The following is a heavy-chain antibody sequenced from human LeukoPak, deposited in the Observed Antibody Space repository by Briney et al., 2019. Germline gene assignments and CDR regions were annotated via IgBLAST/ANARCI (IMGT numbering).Heavy chain of an antibody. D-gene: IGHD6-19*01. J-gene: IGHJ4*02. V-gene: IGHV3-43*01. Sequence: GGSLRLSCAASGFTFDDYTMHWVRQAPGKGLEWVSLISWDGGSTYYADSVKGRFTISRDNSKNSLYLQMNSLRTEDTALYYCAKDLSISGWYGVDYWGQGTLVTVSS. CDR1: GFTFDDYT. CDR2: ISWDGGST. CDR3: AKDLSISGWYGVDY.